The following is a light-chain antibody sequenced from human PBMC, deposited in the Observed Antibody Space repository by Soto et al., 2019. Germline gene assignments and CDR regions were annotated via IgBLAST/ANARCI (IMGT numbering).Light chain of an antibody. J-gene: IGLJ3*02. Sequence: QSALTQPASVSGSPGQSITISCTGASSHFGNFNYVSWYQQHPGKVPKLIIYEVTSRPSGVSNRFSGSKSDNTASLTISGLQAEDEAYYYCSSYTSINTQLFGGGTKLTVL. CDR2: EVT. CDR3: SSYTSINTQL. CDR1: SSHFGNFNY. V-gene: IGLV2-14*01.